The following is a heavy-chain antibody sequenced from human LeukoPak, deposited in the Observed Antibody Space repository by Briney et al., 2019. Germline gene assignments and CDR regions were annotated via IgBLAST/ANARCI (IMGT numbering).Heavy chain of an antibody. J-gene: IGHJ5*02. V-gene: IGHV3-48*03. D-gene: IGHD3-22*01. CDR1: GFTFSSYE. CDR2: ITTTDTTK. Sequence: GGSLRLSCAASGFTFSSYEMNWVRQGPGKGLEWISYITTTDTTKYYTDSVKGRFTISRDNAKNSLYLQMNSLRAEDTAVYYCARRPNYYDSSGYYNWFDPWGQGTLVTVSS. CDR3: ARRPNYYDSSGYYNWFDP.